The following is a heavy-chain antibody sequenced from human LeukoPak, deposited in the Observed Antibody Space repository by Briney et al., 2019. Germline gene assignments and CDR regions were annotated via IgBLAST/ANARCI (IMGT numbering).Heavy chain of an antibody. CDR2: IYYSGST. Sequence: SETLSLTCTVSGGSISSYYWSWIRQPPGKGLEWIGYIYYSGSTNYNPSLKSRVSISVDTSKTQFSLKLSSVTAADTAVYYCARARRGSSQYFQHWGQGTLVTVSS. V-gene: IGHV4-59*01. CDR1: GGSISSYY. CDR3: ARARRGSSQYFQH. J-gene: IGHJ1*01. D-gene: IGHD2-15*01.